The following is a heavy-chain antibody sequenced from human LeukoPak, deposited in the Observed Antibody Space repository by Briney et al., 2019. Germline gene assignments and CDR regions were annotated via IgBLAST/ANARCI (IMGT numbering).Heavy chain of an antibody. CDR1: GVTFSRLV. J-gene: IGHJ4*02. D-gene: IGHD3-10*01. V-gene: IGHV1-69*13. CDR2: IIPYFGTS. CDR3: TRDAGDYGGSGSYPDY. Sequence: GASVKVSCKASGVTFSRLVVSWVRQAPGQGLEWMGQIIPYFGTSNYAQNFQGRVTLTAGEATNTAYMELNRLRSDDTAVYYCTRDAGDYGGSGSYPDYWGQGTLVTVSS.